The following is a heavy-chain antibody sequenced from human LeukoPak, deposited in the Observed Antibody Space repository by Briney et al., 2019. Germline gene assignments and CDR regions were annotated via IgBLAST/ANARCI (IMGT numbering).Heavy chain of an antibody. CDR1: GFTFSGHW. V-gene: IGHV3-7*01. CDR2: INQDGRQK. Sequence: GGSLILSCAASGFTFSGHWMSWVRQAPGKGLEWVANINQDGRQKYYVDSVKGRFTISRDNADNSLYLQMNSLRDEDTAVYYCAKVVAGNIDYYFDYWGQGILVAVSS. J-gene: IGHJ4*02. CDR3: AKVVAGNIDYYFDY. D-gene: IGHD2/OR15-2a*01.